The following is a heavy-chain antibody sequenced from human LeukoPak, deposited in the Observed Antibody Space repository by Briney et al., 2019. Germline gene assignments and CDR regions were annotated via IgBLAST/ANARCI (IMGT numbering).Heavy chain of an antibody. CDR3: ASLDTAKQPLANH. CDR1: GLTVSNHW. V-gene: IGHV3-7*03. Sequence: GGSLRLSCVASGLTVSNHWMNWVRQAPGKGLEWVANIREERGQEYYVDSVKGRFTISKNSAKNSLYLQMNTLRVEDTAMYYCASLDTAKQPLANHWGQGTLVTVSS. D-gene: IGHD5-18*01. J-gene: IGHJ5*02. CDR2: IREERGQE.